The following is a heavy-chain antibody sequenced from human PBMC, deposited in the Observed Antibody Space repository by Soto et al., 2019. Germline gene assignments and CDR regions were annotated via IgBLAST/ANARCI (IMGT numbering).Heavy chain of an antibody. Sequence: QVQLVQSGAEVKKPGASVKVSCKASGYTFTSYGISWVRQAPGQGLEWMGWISAYNGNTNYAQKLQGRVNTTTDTSTSSADMELRSLRSDDTAVYYCARDVARSHYYYYCMDVWGKGTTVTVSS. CDR2: ISAYNGNT. V-gene: IGHV1-18*01. D-gene: IGHD5-12*01. CDR1: GYTFTSYG. J-gene: IGHJ6*03. CDR3: ARDVARSHYYYYCMDV.